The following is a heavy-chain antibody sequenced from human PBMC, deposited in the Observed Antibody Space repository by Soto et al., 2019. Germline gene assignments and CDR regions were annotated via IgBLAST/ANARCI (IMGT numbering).Heavy chain of an antibody. CDR3: ATSNAGSYGDLWFDP. Sequence: QVQLVQSGAEVKKPGSSVKVSCKASVATFSSNAISWVRQAPGQGLEWMGGIIPIFGTANYAQKFQGRVTITADESTSTAYMELSSLRSEDTAVYYCATSNAGSYGDLWFDPWGQGTLVTVSS. D-gene: IGHD4-17*01. CDR2: IIPIFGTA. CDR1: VATFSSNA. V-gene: IGHV1-69*12. J-gene: IGHJ5*02.